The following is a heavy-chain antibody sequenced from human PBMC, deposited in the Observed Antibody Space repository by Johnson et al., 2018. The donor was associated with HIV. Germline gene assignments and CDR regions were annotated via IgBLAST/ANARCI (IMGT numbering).Heavy chain of an antibody. J-gene: IGHJ3*02. D-gene: IGHD6-13*01. CDR3: ARLGIAAARGAFDI. Sequence: MLLVESGGGLVQPGGSLRLSCAASGFTFSSYWMSWVRQAPGKGLEWVANIKQDGSEKDYVDSVKGRFTISRDNAKNSLYLQMNSLRAEDTAVYYCARLGIAAARGAFDIWGQGTMVTVSS. V-gene: IGHV3-7*01. CDR2: IKQDGSEK. CDR1: GFTFSSYW.